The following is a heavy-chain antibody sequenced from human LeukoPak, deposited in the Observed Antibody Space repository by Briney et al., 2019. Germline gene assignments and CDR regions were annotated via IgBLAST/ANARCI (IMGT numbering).Heavy chain of an antibody. CDR2: INSDGSST. V-gene: IGHV3-74*01. CDR1: GFTFSSYW. D-gene: IGHD6-13*01. J-gene: IGHJ4*02. Sequence: GGSLRLSCAASGFTFSSYWMHWVRQAPGKGLAWVSRINSDGSSTTYADSVKGRFTISRDNAKNTLYLQMNSLRAEDTAVYYCAREGIAAAFDYWGQGTLVTVSS. CDR3: AREGIAAAFDY.